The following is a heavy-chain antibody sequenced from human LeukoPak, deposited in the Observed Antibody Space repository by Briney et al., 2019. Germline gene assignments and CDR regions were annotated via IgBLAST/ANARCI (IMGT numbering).Heavy chain of an antibody. CDR2: ISSSSSYI. J-gene: IGHJ6*02. V-gene: IGHV3-21*01. D-gene: IGHD2-2*02. CDR1: GFTFSSYS. CDR3: ARDGDIVVVPAAIRYYYYGMDV. Sequence: GGSLRLSCAASGFTFSSYSMNWVRQAPGKGLEWVSSISSSSSYIYYADSVKGQFTISRDNAKNSLYLQMNSLRAEDTAVYYCARDGDIVVVPAAIRYYYYGMDVWGQGTTVTVSS.